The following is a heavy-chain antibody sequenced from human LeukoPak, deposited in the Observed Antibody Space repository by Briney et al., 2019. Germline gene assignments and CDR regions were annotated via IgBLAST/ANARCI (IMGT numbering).Heavy chain of an antibody. CDR1: GYTFTGYY. CDR3: ARMCCSSTSKEIDY. D-gene: IGHD2-2*01. V-gene: IGHV1-2*02. CDR2: INPNSGGT. J-gene: IGHJ4*02. Sequence: ASVKVSCKASGYTFTGYYMHWVRQAPGQGLEWMGWINPNSGGTNYAQKFQGRVTMTRVTSISTAYMELSRLRSDDKAVYYCARMCCSSTSKEIDYWGQGTLVTVSS.